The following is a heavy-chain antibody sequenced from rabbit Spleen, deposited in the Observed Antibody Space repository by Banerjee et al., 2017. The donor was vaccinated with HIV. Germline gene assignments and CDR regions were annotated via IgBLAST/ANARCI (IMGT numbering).Heavy chain of an antibody. J-gene: IGHJ4*01. CDR3: ARDVDTIYFRFSL. CDR2: IYISGGST. Sequence: QSLEESGGGLVQPEGSLTLTCTASGFDLSSYYYVCWVRQAPGKGLEWIACIYISGGSTYYASWAKGRFTISETSSTTVTLQMTSLTAADTATYFCARDVDTIYFRFSLWGPGTLVTVS. CDR1: GFDLSSYYY. D-gene: IGHD1-1*01. V-gene: IGHV1S40*01.